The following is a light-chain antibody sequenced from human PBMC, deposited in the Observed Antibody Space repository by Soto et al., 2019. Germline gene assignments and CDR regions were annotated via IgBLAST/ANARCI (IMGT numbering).Light chain of an antibody. CDR1: SSDVGGYNF. CDR3: SSYTISSTYV. Sequence: HSVLTQPASVSGSPGQSITISCTGTSSDVGGYNFVSWYQQHPGKAPKLLIYDVSDRPSGVSNRFSGSKSGNTASLTISGLQAEDEADYYCSSYTISSTYVFGTGTKLTVL. J-gene: IGLJ1*01. CDR2: DVS. V-gene: IGLV2-14*01.